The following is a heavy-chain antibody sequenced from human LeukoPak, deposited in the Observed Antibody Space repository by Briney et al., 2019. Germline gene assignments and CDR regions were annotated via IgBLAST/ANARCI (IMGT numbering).Heavy chain of an antibody. V-gene: IGHV3-21*01. J-gene: IGHJ4*02. D-gene: IGHD4-23*01. CDR2: ISSSSSYI. CDR3: ARDTEAGGYGGNPPDY. CDR1: GFTFTSYI. Sequence: GGSLRLSCAASGFTFTSYIMTWVRQAPGKGLEWVSSISSSSSYIYYADSVKGRFTISRDNAKNSLYLQMNSLRAEDTAVYYCARDTEAGGYGGNPPDYRGQGTLVTVSS.